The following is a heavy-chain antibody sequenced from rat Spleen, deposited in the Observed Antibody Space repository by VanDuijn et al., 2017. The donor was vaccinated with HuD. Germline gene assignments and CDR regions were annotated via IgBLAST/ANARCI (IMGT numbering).Heavy chain of an antibody. Sequence: QVQLKESGPGLVQPSQTLSLTCTVSGFSLTSYHVSWVRQPPGKGLEWMGVIWTGGSTAYNSSFQSRLSVSRDISKSQVFLRMKSLQTEDTATYYCVRANRESYAHFDYWGQGVMVTVSS. CDR3: VRANRESYAHFDY. CDR1: GFSLTSYH. D-gene: IGHD1-12*01. CDR2: IWTGGST. V-gene: IGHV2-43*01. J-gene: IGHJ2*01.